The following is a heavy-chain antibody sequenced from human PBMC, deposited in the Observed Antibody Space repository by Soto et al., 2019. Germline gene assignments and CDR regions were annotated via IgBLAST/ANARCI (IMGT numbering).Heavy chain of an antibody. V-gene: IGHV3-23*01. CDR2: ISGSGGST. D-gene: IGHD1-26*01. Sequence: GGSLRLSCAASGFTFSSYAMSWVRQAPGKGREWVSAISGSGGSTYYADSVKGRLTISRDNSKNTLYLKMTSLRAEDTAVYYCAKKEGARARPNWFDPWGQGTLVTVSS. CDR3: AKKEGARARPNWFDP. CDR1: GFTFSSYA. J-gene: IGHJ5*02.